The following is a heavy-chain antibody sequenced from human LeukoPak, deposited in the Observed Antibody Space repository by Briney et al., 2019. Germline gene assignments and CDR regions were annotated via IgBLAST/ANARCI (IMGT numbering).Heavy chain of an antibody. CDR2: IRSNGATA. D-gene: IGHD3-9*01. J-gene: IGHJ4*02. Sequence: PGGSLRLSCAASGFSFSSIAIIWVRQAPGKGLEWVSTIRSNGATAYNADSVKGRFTISRDNSKNTVYLQMNSLRVEDTAIYYCARGQEFDDWVFDSWGQGTLVTVSS. CDR1: GFSFSSIA. V-gene: IGHV3-23*01. CDR3: ARGQEFDDWVFDS.